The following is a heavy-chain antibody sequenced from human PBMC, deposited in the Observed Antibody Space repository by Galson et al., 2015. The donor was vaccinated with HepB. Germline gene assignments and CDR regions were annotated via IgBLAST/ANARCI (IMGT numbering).Heavy chain of an antibody. Sequence: SVKVSCKASGYTFITYPMNWVRQAPGQGLEWMGWINTNTGNPTYAQGFTGRFVFSLDTTVSTAYLQISSLKAEDTAVYYCARDLTNTAMVYWFDPWGQGTLVTVSS. D-gene: IGHD5-18*01. V-gene: IGHV7-4-1*02. CDR1: GYTFITYP. J-gene: IGHJ5*02. CDR3: ARDLTNTAMVYWFDP. CDR2: INTNTGNP.